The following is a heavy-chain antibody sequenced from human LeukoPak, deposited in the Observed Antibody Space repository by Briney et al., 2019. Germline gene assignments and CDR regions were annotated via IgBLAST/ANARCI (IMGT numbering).Heavy chain of an antibody. Sequence: SETLSLTCTVSSGSVSSSGDHYWSWIRQPPGKGLEWIGYTYYSGSINYNPSLKSRVTISVDTSKNQFSLKLNSVTAADTAVYYCVGAAYYFFDYWGPGTLVTVSS. V-gene: IGHV4-61*08. J-gene: IGHJ4*02. D-gene: IGHD1-26*01. CDR2: TYYSGSI. CDR3: VGAAYYFFDY. CDR1: SGSVSSSGDHY.